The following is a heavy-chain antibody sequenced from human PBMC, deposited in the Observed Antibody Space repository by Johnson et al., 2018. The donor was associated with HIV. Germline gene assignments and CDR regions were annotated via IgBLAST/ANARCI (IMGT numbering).Heavy chain of an antibody. CDR1: GFSFDDYG. Sequence: VQLVESGGGVVRPGGSLRLSCAASGFSFDDYGMNWVRQAPGKGLEWVSGINWNGASTGYADSVKGRFTISRDNAKNSLYLQMNSLRAEDTALYYCAKDMSGDPDAFDIWGQGTMVTVSS. J-gene: IGHJ3*02. V-gene: IGHV3-20*04. CDR2: INWNGAST. CDR3: AKDMSGDPDAFDI. D-gene: IGHD4-17*01.